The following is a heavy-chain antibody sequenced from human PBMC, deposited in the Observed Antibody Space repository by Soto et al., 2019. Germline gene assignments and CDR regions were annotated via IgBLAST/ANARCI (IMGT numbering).Heavy chain of an antibody. Sequence: QVQLVESGGGVVQPGRCLRLFCAASGFTFSIYGMHWVRQAPGKGLEWVAVIWYDGSNKYYADSVKGRFTISRDNSKNTLYLQVNSLRAEDTAVYYCAKDRSSSLDGMDVWGQGTTVTVSS. CDR3: AKDRSSSLDGMDV. CDR2: IWYDGSNK. V-gene: IGHV3-33*06. D-gene: IGHD6-13*01. CDR1: GFTFSIYG. J-gene: IGHJ6*02.